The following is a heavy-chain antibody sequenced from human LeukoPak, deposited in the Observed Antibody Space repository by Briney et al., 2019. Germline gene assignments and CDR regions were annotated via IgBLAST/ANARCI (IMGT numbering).Heavy chain of an antibody. Sequence: SETLSLTCTVSGGSISNYYWSWIRQPPGKGLEWIGSIYYSGSTNYNPSLKSRVTISVDTSKNQFPLKLSSVTAADTAVYYCARRGYYYDSSGYYYFDYWGQGTLVTVSS. CDR3: ARRGYYYDSSGYYYFDY. CDR1: GGSISNYY. J-gene: IGHJ4*02. CDR2: IYYSGST. V-gene: IGHV4-59*01. D-gene: IGHD3-22*01.